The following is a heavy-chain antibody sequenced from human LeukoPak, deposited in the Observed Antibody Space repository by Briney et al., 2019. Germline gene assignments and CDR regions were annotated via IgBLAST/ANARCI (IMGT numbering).Heavy chain of an antibody. CDR3: VKGQEFLEYIYDF. CDR1: GFTVSSNY. V-gene: IGHV3-53*01. Sequence: GGTLRLSSAASGFTVSSNYMIWVPQAPGKGLEWVSVIYSGGDTYYSDSVKGRFTISRDNSKNTLYLQMNSLRVQDTAIYFCVKGQEFLEYIYDFWGQGTLVTVSS. D-gene: IGHD3-3*01. CDR2: IYSGGDT. J-gene: IGHJ4*02.